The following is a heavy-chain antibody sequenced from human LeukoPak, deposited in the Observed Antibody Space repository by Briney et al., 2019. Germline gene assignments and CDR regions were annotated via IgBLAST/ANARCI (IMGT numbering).Heavy chain of an antibody. CDR1: GFTFNCYA. J-gene: IGHJ4*02. CDR3: ARHDSFIPY. V-gene: IGHV3-23*01. CDR2: ISDNEGKT. D-gene: IGHD5-18*01. Sequence: GGSLRLSCAAYGFTFNCYAMSWVRQAPGKGLEWVSGISDNEGKTYYTDSVKGRFTISRDNTKNTVYLQMNNLRADDTAVYFCARHDSFIPYWGQGTLVTVSS.